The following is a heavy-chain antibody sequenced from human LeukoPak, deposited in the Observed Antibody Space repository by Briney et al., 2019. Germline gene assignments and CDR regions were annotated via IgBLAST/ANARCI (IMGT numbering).Heavy chain of an antibody. J-gene: IGHJ4*02. CDR3: ARDLAGRLRILN. CDR1: GYTFSDYF. D-gene: IGHD6-19*01. CDR2: INPNSGDT. V-gene: IGHV1-2*02. Sequence: ASVKVSCKASGYTFSDYFMHRVRQAPGQGLEWMGRINPNSGDTMYAQKFRGRVTMTRDRSISTAYMELSGLTYDDTAVYFCARDLAGRLRILNWGQGTLASVSS.